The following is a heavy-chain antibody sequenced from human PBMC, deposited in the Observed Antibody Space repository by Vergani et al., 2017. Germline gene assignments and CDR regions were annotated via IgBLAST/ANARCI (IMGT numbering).Heavy chain of an antibody. CDR2: IKNTGDST. CDR1: GFTFSSHA. V-gene: IGHV3-23*01. D-gene: IGHD6-13*01. CDR3: ANIAAPGPRGRGTGN. Sequence: EVQLLQSEGAVVQPGGSLRLSCVASGFTFSSHAMSWVRQGHGQGLEWVSSIKNTGDSTHYADSVKGRFTISRDNSESTLHLQMTSLRAEDTAVYYCANIAAPGPRGRGTGNWGQGTLVTVSS. J-gene: IGHJ4*02.